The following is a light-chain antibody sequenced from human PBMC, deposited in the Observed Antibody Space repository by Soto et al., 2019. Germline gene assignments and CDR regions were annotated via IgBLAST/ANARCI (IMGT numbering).Light chain of an antibody. CDR3: CSYAGISTFVV. CDR2: EGS. J-gene: IGLJ2*01. CDR1: SSDVGTYNL. Sequence: QSALTQPASVSGSPGQSITISCTGTSSDVGTYNLVSRYQQHPGKAPKLMIYEGSKRPSGVSNRFSGSKSGNTASLTISGLQAEDEADYYCCSYAGISTFVVFGGGTKVTVL. V-gene: IGLV2-23*03.